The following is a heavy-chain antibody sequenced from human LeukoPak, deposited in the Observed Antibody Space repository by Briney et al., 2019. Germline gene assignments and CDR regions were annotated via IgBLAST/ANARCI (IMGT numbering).Heavy chain of an antibody. Sequence: PLASVKVSCKASGYTFTGYYMHWVRQAPGQGLEWMGWVNPNSGGTNYAQKFQGRVTMTRDTSISTAYMELNRLTSDDTAVYYCAREPSIRRYFDWLLGVGMDVWGQGTTVTVSS. CDR3: AREPSIRRYFDWLLGVGMDV. CDR1: GYTFTGYY. J-gene: IGHJ6*02. D-gene: IGHD3-9*01. CDR2: VNPNSGGT. V-gene: IGHV1-2*02.